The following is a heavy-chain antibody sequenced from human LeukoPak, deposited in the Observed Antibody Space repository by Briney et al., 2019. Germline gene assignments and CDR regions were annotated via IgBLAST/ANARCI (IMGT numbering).Heavy chain of an antibody. V-gene: IGHV3-66*01. CDR3: ARAGVWGSYRYFDY. D-gene: IGHD3-16*02. J-gene: IGHJ4*02. CDR2: IYSGGNT. Sequence: GGSLRLSCAVSGFTVSSNYMTWVRQAPGKGLEWVSLIYSGGNTYYAESVKGRFTISRDNSKNMLYLQINSLRAEDTALYYCARAGVWGSYRYFDYWGQGTLVTVSS. CDR1: GFTVSSNY.